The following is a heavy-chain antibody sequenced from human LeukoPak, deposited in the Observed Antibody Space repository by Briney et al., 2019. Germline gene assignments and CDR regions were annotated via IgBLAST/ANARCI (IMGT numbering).Heavy chain of an antibody. CDR3: ASKRGSSYGLDY. V-gene: IGHV1-69*13. CDR2: IIPIFGTA. CDR1: GGTFSSYA. D-gene: IGHD5-18*01. J-gene: IGHJ4*02. Sequence: SVKLSCKASGGTFSSYAISWVRQAPGQGLEWMGGIIPIFGTANYAQKFQGRVTITADESTSTGYMELSSLRSEDTAVYYCASKRGSSYGLDYWGQGTLVTVSS.